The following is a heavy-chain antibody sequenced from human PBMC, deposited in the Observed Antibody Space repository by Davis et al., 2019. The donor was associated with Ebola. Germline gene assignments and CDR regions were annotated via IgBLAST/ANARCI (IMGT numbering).Heavy chain of an antibody. V-gene: IGHV1-46*01. D-gene: IGHD1-26*01. CDR1: GYTFTSYY. J-gene: IGHJ6*02. CDR2: INPSGSST. CDR3: ARERGGGSYSKYYYYYYGMDV. Sequence: ASVKVSCKASGYTFTSYYMHWVRQAPGQGLEWMGIINPSGSSTSYAQKFQGRVTMTRDTSTSTAYMELRSLRSDDTAVYYCARERGGGSYSKYYYYYYGMDVWGQGTTVTVSS.